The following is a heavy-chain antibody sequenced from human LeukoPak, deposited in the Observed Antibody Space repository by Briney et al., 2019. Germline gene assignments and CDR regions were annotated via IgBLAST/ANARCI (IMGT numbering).Heavy chain of an antibody. D-gene: IGHD1-26*01. CDR3: TRGGELMNF. CDR1: GGSVNSGNYY. V-gene: IGHV4-61*02. J-gene: IGHJ4*02. CDR2: IYTSGST. Sequence: SETLSLTCTVSGGSVNSGNYYWTWIRQPAGKGLEWIGRIYTSGSTNYNPSLKSRVTISIDASKNQFSLRLSSVTAADAAVYYCTRGGELMNFWGQGTLVTVSS.